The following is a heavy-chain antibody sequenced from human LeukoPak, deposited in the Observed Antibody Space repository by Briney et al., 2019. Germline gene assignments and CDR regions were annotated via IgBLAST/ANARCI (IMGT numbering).Heavy chain of an antibody. CDR1: GFTFRHYG. J-gene: IGHJ4*02. CDR3: AKDYRYSGSYYDY. CDR2: ISGSGGGS. D-gene: IGHD1-26*01. Sequence: GGSLRLSCAASGFTFRHYGMSWVCQAPGKGLQWVSAISGSGGGSYYADSVKGRFTISRDNSRNTLYLQMNRLRAEDTAVYYCAKDYRYSGSYYDYWGQGTLVTVSS. V-gene: IGHV3-23*01.